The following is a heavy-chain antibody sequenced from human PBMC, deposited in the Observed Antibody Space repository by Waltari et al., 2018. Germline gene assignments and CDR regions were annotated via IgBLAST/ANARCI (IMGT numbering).Heavy chain of an antibody. V-gene: IGHV4-39*01. CDR1: GGSISSSSYY. J-gene: IGHJ3*02. Sequence: QLQLQESVPGLVKPSETLSLTCTVSGGSISSSSYYWGWIRQPRWKGLDWIGSIYYSRSTYYDPTLKGRVTRSVDTSKNKFSLKLSSVTAAETAGYYCANADDAFDIWGQGTMVTVSS. CDR2: IYYSRST. CDR3: ANADDAFDI.